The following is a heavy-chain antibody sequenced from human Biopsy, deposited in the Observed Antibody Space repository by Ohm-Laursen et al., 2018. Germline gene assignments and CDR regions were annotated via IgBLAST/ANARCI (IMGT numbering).Heavy chain of an antibody. CDR3: AKPSGGVSTIGFDP. CDR2: INPATGET. V-gene: IGHV1-2*02. Sequence: ASVKVSCKASGYTFNAYYIHWMRQAPGQGLEWMGWINPATGETRYAQRFQGRVTMTRDTSVTTAYMQLSSLTSDDTVLYYCAKPSGGVSTIGFDPWGQGTQVIVSS. D-gene: IGHD3-16*01. CDR1: GYTFNAYY. J-gene: IGHJ5*02.